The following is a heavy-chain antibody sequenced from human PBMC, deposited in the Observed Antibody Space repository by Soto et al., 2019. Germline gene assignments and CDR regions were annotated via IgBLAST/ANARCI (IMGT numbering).Heavy chain of an antibody. D-gene: IGHD5-12*01. J-gene: IGHJ4*02. CDR1: GGTFSSYA. Sequence: QVQLVQSGAEVKKPGSSVKVSCKASGGTFSSYAISWVRQAPGQGLEWMGGIIPIFGTANYAQKFQGRVMITADESTSTAYRELSSLRSEDTAVYYCVRGYSGYDYLSYWGQGTLVTVSS. CDR2: IIPIFGTA. V-gene: IGHV1-69*12. CDR3: VRGYSGYDYLSY.